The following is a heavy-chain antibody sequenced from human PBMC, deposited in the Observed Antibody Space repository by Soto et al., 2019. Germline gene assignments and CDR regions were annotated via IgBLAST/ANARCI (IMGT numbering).Heavy chain of an antibody. D-gene: IGHD6-19*01. V-gene: IGHV4-34*01. CDR1: GGSFSGYY. Sequence: QVQLQQWGAGLLKPSETLSLTCAVSGGSFSGYYWTWIRQPPGKGLEWIGEINHDGSTDSNPSLKHQVTISVDTSKNQFSLKLTSVTAADRAMYYCARAQSLSGWYTFDYWGQGTPVTVSS. CDR2: INHDGST. J-gene: IGHJ4*02. CDR3: ARAQSLSGWYTFDY.